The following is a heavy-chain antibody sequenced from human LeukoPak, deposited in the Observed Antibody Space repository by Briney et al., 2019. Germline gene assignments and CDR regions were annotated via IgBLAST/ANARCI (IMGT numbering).Heavy chain of an antibody. CDR2: ISSGGSTI. CDR1: GFTFNDYY. CDR3: ASSYGSGTYYNPYLLN. V-gene: IGHV3-11*01. D-gene: IGHD3-10*01. Sequence: PGGPLRLSCAASGFTFNDYYMSWIRQAPEKGLEWVSYISSGGSTIYYADSVKGRFTISRDNAKNSLYLQMNSLRAEDTAVYYCASSYGSGTYYNPYLLNWGQGALVTVSS. J-gene: IGHJ4*02.